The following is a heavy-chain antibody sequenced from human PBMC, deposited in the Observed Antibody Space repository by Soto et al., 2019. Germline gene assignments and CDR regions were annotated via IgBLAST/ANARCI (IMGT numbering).Heavy chain of an antibody. J-gene: IGHJ5*02. D-gene: IGHD3-16*01. CDR3: AKTKEGGFDP. CDR2: IKYSGTT. V-gene: IGHV4-39*06. Sequence: SETLSLTCTVSGGSISSSRCHWGWIRQPPGKGLEWIASIKYSGTTFYNPSLKSRVTLSVDTSKNQFALKLSSVTAADTAVYYCAKTKEGGFDPWGQGILVTVSS. CDR1: GGSISSSRCH.